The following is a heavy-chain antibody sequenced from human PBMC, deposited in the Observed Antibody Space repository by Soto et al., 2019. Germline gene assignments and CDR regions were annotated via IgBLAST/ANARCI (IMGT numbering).Heavy chain of an antibody. D-gene: IGHD3-3*01. CDR1: GYTFISYA. J-gene: IGHJ4*02. V-gene: IGHV1-3*01. Sequence: ASVKVSCKASGYTFISYAIHLVLQAPGQRLEWMGWINAGNGNTKDSQQFQGRVTITRDTSASTAYMELTSLRSEDTAVYYCARELQRFYYFDCWGKESMVTVSS. CDR2: INAGNGNT. CDR3: ARELQRFYYFDC.